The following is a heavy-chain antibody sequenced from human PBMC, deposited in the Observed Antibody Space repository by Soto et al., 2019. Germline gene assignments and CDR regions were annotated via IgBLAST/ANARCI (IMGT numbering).Heavy chain of an antibody. Sequence: SDTLSLTCPFSGVAISSGGYYWRWISQHPGKGLEWIGYIYYRGNTDYNPSLKSRLAISIDTSKNQFSLKLSSVTAADTAVYFCAREGGESSDGLYYFDSWGQGSLVTVSS. J-gene: IGHJ4*02. CDR1: GVAISSGGYY. V-gene: IGHV4-31*03. D-gene: IGHD3-16*01. CDR3: AREGGESSDGLYYFDS. CDR2: IYYRGNT.